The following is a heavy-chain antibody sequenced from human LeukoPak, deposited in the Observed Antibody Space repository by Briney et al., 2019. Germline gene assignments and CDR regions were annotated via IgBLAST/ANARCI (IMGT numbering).Heavy chain of an antibody. J-gene: IGHJ4*02. V-gene: IGHV1-69*05. CDR3: ARDTYYDILTGYYVPPFDY. D-gene: IGHD3-9*01. Sequence: GASVKVSCKASGGTFSSYAISWVRQAPGQGLEWMGGIIPIFGTANYAQKFQGRVTITTDESTSTAYMELSSLRSDDTAVYYCARDTYYDILTGYYVPPFDYWGQGTLVTVSS. CDR1: GGTFSSYA. CDR2: IIPIFGTA.